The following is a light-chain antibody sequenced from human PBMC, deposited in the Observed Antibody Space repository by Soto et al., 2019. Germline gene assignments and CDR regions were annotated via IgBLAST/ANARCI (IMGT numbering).Light chain of an antibody. V-gene: IGKV3-15*01. CDR3: QQYNNWPPDRT. J-gene: IGKJ1*01. CDR2: GAS. Sequence: EIVMTQSPATLSVSPGERATLSCRASQSVGSNLAWYQQKPGQAPRLLIYGASTRATGIPARFRGSGSGTDFTLTISSLQSEDFAIYFCQQYNNWPPDRTFGQGTKVEIK. CDR1: QSVGSN.